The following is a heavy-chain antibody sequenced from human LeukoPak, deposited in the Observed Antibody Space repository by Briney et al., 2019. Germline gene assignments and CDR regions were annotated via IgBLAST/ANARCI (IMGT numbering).Heavy chain of an antibody. J-gene: IGHJ6*03. V-gene: IGHV4-59*01. Sequence: SETLSLTCTVSGGSISSYYWSWIRQPPGKGLEWIGYIYYSGSTNYSPSLKSRVTVSVDTSKNQFSLKLSSVTAADTAVYYCARGGTGYGLYYYYYYYMDVWGKGTTVTVSS. D-gene: IGHD5-18*01. CDR2: IYYSGST. CDR3: ARGGTGYGLYYYYYYYMDV. CDR1: GGSISSYY.